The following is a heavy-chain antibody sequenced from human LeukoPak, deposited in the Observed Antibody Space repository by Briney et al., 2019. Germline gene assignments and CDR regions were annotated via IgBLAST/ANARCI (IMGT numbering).Heavy chain of an antibody. J-gene: IGHJ4*02. CDR2: INSDGSST. Sequence: GGSLRLSCAASGFIVSSNYMSWVRQAPGKGLVWVSRINSDGSSTSYADSVKGRFTISRDNAKNTLYLQMNSLRAEDTAVYYCARDLPNYYDSSGYWGSFDYWGQGTLVTVSS. V-gene: IGHV3-74*01. D-gene: IGHD3-22*01. CDR1: GFIVSSNY. CDR3: ARDLPNYYDSSGYWGSFDY.